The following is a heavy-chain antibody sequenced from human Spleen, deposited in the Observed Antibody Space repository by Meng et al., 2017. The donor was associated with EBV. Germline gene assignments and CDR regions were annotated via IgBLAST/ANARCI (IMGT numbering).Heavy chain of an antibody. Sequence: GSGPGLVKPSETLSLTCTVSGCSISSSSYYWGWIRQPPGKGLEWIGNVYYSGSTYYNPSLKSRVTISLDTSKNQFSLRVNAVTAADTAVYFCARGHSSDWDYFFDSWGLGTLVTVSS. CDR2: VYYSGST. J-gene: IGHJ4*02. D-gene: IGHD6-19*01. V-gene: IGHV4-39*07. CDR3: ARGHSSDWDYFFDS. CDR1: GCSISSSSYY.